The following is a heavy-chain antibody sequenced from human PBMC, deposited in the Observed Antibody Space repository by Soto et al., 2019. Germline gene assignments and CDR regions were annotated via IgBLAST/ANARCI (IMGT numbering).Heavy chain of an antibody. J-gene: IGHJ3*02. D-gene: IGHD6-19*01. CDR2: TYYRSKWYN. Sequence: SQTLSLTCAISGDSVSSNSAAWNWIRQSPSRGLEWLGRTYYRSKWYNDYAVSVKSRITINPDTSKNQFSLQLNSVTPEDTAVYYCAGDLGYSSGCSTVDAFDIWGQGTMVTVSS. V-gene: IGHV6-1*01. CDR1: GDSVSSNSAA. CDR3: AGDLGYSSGCSTVDAFDI.